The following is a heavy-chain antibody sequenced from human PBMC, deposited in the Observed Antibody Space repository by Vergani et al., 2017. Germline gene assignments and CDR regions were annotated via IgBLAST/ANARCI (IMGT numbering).Heavy chain of an antibody. V-gene: IGHV3-30*03. J-gene: IGHJ1*01. CDR3: ATKSCGTPGCQIGYFRE. CDR1: GFTSSYYC. CDR2: ISYDGTQK. Sequence: QVHLVESGGGVVQPGRSLRLSCVVSGFTSSYYCMHWVRQAPGKGLEWVAVISYDGTQKYYADSVKGRFTISSDNSKSTLYLKMNSLRTEDTAVYYCATKSCGTPGCQIGYFREWGQGTLVTVSS. D-gene: IGHD1-1*01.